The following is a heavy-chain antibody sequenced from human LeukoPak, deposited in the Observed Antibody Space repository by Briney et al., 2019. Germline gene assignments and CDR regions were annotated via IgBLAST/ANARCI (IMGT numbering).Heavy chain of an antibody. CDR1: GFNYSSYT. D-gene: IGHD3-3*01. J-gene: IGHJ6*03. CDR2: ISASRGIT. Sequence: GGSLRLSCAASGFNYSSYTMNWVRQAPGMGPEWLSYISASRGITYYADSVKGRFTISRDNAKNSLYLQMNSLRAEDTAVYYCVRGSLASGVVVYYYYYLDVWGKGTTVTVSS. CDR3: VRGSLASGVVVYYYYYLDV. V-gene: IGHV3-48*01.